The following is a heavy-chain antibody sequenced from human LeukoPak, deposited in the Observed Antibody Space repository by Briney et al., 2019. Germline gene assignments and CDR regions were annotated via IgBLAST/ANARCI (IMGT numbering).Heavy chain of an antibody. CDR3: ARDYCSGPKCYFIDY. V-gene: IGHV3-48*04. D-gene: IGHD2-15*01. J-gene: IGHJ4*02. Sequence: GGSLRLSCAASGFTFSNYSMNWVRQAPGKGLEWVSYITSSSTVYYAGSAKGRFTISRDNAKNSLFLQMNSLRAEATAVYYCARDYCSGPKCYFIDYWGQGTLVTVSS. CDR2: ITSSSTV. CDR1: GFTFSNYS.